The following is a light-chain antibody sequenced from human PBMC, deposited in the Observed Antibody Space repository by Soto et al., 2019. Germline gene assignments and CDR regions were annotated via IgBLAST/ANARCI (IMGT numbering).Light chain of an antibody. J-gene: IGLJ2*01. CDR1: SSNIGTNY. Sequence: QSVLTQPPSVSAAPGQKVTISCYGSSSNIGTNYVSWYQQLPGTAPKLVIYDNDKRPSGIPDQFSGSKSGTSATLDITGLQTGDEAGYYCGTWENSLSAVIFGGGNKLTVL. CDR3: GTWENSLSAVI. CDR2: DND. V-gene: IGLV1-51*01.